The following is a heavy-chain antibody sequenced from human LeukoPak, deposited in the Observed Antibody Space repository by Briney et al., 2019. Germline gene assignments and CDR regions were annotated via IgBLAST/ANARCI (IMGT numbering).Heavy chain of an antibody. J-gene: IGHJ4*02. D-gene: IGHD2-8*01. CDR2: ISDNGGST. CDR1: GFTFSRDA. V-gene: IGHV3-23*01. Sequence: PGGSLRLSCAASGFTFSRDAMSWVRQAPGKGLEWVSSISDNGGSTYYADSVKGRFTISRDNSRNTLYLQMDSLRADDTAVYYCARLPDCANDACTEGDYWGQGALVTVSS. CDR3: ARLPDCANDACTEGDY.